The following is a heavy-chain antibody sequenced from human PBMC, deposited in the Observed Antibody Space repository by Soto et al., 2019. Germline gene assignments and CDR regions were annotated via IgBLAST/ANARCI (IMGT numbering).Heavy chain of an antibody. J-gene: IGHJ4*02. V-gene: IGHV1-69*08. CDR1: GGPFSNDI. Sequence: VQLEQSGAEVKKPGSSVRVSCKASGGPFSNDIITWVRQAPGQGLEWMGRIIPLLSTSTYAQNFQGRLTITADRSTGTAYMDLKNLTSADTAVYYCARDSPIGSTFSGYDAIDYWGQGTRITVSS. D-gene: IGHD5-12*01. CDR2: IIPLLSTS. CDR3: ARDSPIGSTFSGYDAIDY.